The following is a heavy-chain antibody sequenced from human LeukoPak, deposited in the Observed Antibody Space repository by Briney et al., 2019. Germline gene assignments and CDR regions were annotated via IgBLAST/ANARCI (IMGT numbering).Heavy chain of an antibody. CDR1: GGTFSSYT. J-gene: IGHJ5*02. CDR2: IIPILGIA. Sequence: SSVKVSCKASGGTFSSYTISWVRQAPGQGLEWMGRIIPILGIANYAQKFQGRVTITADKSTSTAYMELSSLRSEDTAVYYCARDYLANYYGSGEVDPWGQGTLVTVSS. CDR3: ARDYLANYYGSGEVDP. V-gene: IGHV1-69*04. D-gene: IGHD3-10*01.